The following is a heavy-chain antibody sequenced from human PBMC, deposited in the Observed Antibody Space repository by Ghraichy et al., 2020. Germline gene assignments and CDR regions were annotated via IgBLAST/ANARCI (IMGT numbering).Heavy chain of an antibody. V-gene: IGHV1-69*13. Sequence: SVKVSCKASGGTFSSYAISWVRQAPGQGLEWMGGIIPIFGTANYAQKFQGRVTITADESTSTAYMELSSLRSEDTAVYYCARGLGYCSSTSCPGFDYWGQGTLVTVSS. D-gene: IGHD2-2*01. CDR3: ARGLGYCSSTSCPGFDY. J-gene: IGHJ4*02. CDR1: GGTFSSYA. CDR2: IIPIFGTA.